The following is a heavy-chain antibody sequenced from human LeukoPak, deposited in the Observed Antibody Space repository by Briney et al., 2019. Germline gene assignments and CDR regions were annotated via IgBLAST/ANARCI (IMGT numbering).Heavy chain of an antibody. J-gene: IGHJ3*02. Sequence: GASVKVSCKASGYTFTGYYMHWVRQAPGQGLEWMGWINPNSGGTNYAQKFQGWVTMTRDTSISTAYMELSRLRSDDTAVYYCARVSDIVVVGGTTNYYDSSGLGAFDIWGQGTMVTVSS. D-gene: IGHD3-22*01. CDR2: INPNSGGT. V-gene: IGHV1-2*04. CDR1: GYTFTGYY. CDR3: ARVSDIVVVGGTTNYYDSSGLGAFDI.